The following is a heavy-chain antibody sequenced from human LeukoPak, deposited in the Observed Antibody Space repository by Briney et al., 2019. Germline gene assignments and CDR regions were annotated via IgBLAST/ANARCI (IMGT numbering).Heavy chain of an antibody. CDR3: GSPRTFSGRNVLDM. V-gene: IGHV3-74*01. CDR2: INSDGRTT. CDR1: GFTFSTYW. J-gene: IGHJ3*02. D-gene: IGHD3-10*02. Sequence: GGSPRLSCAAAGFTFSTYWMHWVRQVPGKGLVWVSRINSDGRTTGYADSVKGRFTISRDNAENTLYLQMNSLRVEDTAVYYCGSPRTFSGRNVLDMWGQGTMVTVSS.